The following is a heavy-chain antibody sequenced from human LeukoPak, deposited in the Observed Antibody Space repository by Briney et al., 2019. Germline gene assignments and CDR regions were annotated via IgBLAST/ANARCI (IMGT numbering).Heavy chain of an antibody. V-gene: IGHV3-7*03. Sequence: GGSLRLSCVASGFSFNNYRMTWVRQAPGKGLEWVANIKQDGSEKQYVDSVRGRFAISRDNAKKSLYLQINTLRAEDTAVYYCVRGPHIAATSYWGQGTLVTVSS. D-gene: IGHD6-25*01. CDR3: VRGPHIAATSY. J-gene: IGHJ4*02. CDR1: GFSFNNYR. CDR2: IKQDGSEK.